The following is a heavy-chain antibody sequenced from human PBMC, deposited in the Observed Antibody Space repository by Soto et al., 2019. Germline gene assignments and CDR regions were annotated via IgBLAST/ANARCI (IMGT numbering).Heavy chain of an antibody. CDR1: GFTFSSYA. J-gene: IGHJ4*02. Sequence: QVQLVESGGGVVQPGRSLRLSCAASGFTFSSYAMHWVRQAPGKGLEWVAVISYDGSNKYYADSVKGRFTISRDNSKNTLYLQMNSLRAEDTAVYYCARDAHRYSSSSSEYYWGQGTLVTVSS. V-gene: IGHV3-30-3*01. D-gene: IGHD6-13*01. CDR2: ISYDGSNK. CDR3: ARDAHRYSSSSSEYY.